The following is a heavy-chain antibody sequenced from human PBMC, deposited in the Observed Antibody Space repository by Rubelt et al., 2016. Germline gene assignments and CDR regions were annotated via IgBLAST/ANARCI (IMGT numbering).Heavy chain of an antibody. Sequence: MGGFDPEDGETIYAQKFQGRVTMTRDTSTSTVYMELSSLRSEDTAVYYCARGPGDDPWGQGTLVTVSS. CDR3: ARGPGDDP. CDR2: FDPEDGET. V-gene: IGHV1-24*01. D-gene: IGHD3-10*01. J-gene: IGHJ5*02.